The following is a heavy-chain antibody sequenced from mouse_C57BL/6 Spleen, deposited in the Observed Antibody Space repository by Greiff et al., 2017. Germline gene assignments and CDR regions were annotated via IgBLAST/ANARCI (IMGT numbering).Heavy chain of an antibody. CDR1: GFTFSDYY. V-gene: IGHV5-16*01. CDR2: INYDGSST. D-gene: IGHD1-1*01. Sequence: EVQVVESEGGLVQPGSSMKLSCTASGFTFSDYYMAWVRQVPEKGLEWVANINYDGSSTYYLDSLKSRFIISRDNAKNILYLQMSSLKSEDTATYYCARGGYYYGSSSYWYFDVWGTGTTVTVSS. J-gene: IGHJ1*03. CDR3: ARGGYYYGSSSYWYFDV.